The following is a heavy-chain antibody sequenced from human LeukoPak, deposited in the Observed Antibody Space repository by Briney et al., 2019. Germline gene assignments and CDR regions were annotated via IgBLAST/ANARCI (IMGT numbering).Heavy chain of an antibody. J-gene: IGHJ6*02. V-gene: IGHV4-4*07. D-gene: IGHD1-14*01. CDR1: GGSFSNYY. Sequence: SETLSLTCTVFGGSFSNYYWSWIRQPAGKGLECIGRIYTSGSTNYNPSVKSRVTMSVDTSNNQFSLKLTSVTAADTAVYYCARQPPQYYGMDVWGQGTTVTVSS. CDR2: IYTSGST. CDR3: ARQPPQYYGMDV.